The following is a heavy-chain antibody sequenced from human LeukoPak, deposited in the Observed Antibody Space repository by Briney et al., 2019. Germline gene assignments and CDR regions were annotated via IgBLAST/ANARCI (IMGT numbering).Heavy chain of an antibody. V-gene: IGHV1-8*01. CDR3: ARGRGGGREPQNWFDP. Sequence: GASVKVSCKASGYTFTSYDINWVRQATGQGLEWMGWMNPNSGNTGYAQKFQGRVTMTRNTSISTAYMELSSLRSEVTAVYYSARGRGGGREPQNWFDPWGQGTLVTVSS. D-gene: IGHD2-15*01. CDR1: GYTFTSYD. CDR2: MNPNSGNT. J-gene: IGHJ5*02.